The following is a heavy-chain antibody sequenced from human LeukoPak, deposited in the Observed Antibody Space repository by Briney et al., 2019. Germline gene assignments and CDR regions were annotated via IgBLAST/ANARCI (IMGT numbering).Heavy chain of an antibody. J-gene: IGHJ4*02. CDR1: GYSISSGYY. CDR3: ARAGTNYYDSSNYFPS. CDR2: IHHTGSA. D-gene: IGHD3-22*01. V-gene: IGHV4-38-2*01. Sequence: SETVSLTCVVSGYSISSGYYWGWIRQPPGQGLEWIGRIHHTGSAYCNPSLKRRLTISVDTSKNTFSLKLRSVTAADPAVYFCARAGTNYYDSSNYFPSRGQGTLVTVSS.